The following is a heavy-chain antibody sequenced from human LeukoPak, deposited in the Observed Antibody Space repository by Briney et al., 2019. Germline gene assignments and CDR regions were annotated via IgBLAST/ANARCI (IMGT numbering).Heavy chain of an antibody. CDR1: GYTFTSYG. CDR2: ISTYNGET. Sequence: ASVKVSCKASGYTFTSYGISWVRQVPGQGLEWMGWISTYNGETNYAEKVQGRVTLTTDTSTNTAYMEMRGLRSDDTAIYYCARGVDDFGDFCFDYWGRGTQVTVSS. J-gene: IGHJ4*02. CDR3: ARGVDDFGDFCFDY. V-gene: IGHV1-18*01. D-gene: IGHD4-17*01.